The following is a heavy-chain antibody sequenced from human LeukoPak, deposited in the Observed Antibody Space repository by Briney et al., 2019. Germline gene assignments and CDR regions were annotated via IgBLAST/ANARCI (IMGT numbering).Heavy chain of an antibody. Sequence: GGSLLLSCAASGFTFSAYWMHWVRQAPGKGLVWVSHINSDGTTTTYADSVKGRFTISRDNAKNTLYLQMNSLRAEDTAMYYCADPFADAFDIWGRGTMVTVSS. J-gene: IGHJ3*02. V-gene: IGHV3-74*01. CDR1: GFTFSAYW. D-gene: IGHD3-3*01. CDR2: INSDGTTT. CDR3: ADPFADAFDI.